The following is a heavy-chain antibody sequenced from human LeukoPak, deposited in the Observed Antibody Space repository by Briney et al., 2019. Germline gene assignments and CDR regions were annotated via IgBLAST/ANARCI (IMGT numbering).Heavy chain of an antibody. J-gene: IGHJ4*02. Sequence: GGSLRLSCAASGFTFSSYSMNWVRQAPGKGLEWVSSISSSSSYIYYADSVKGRFTISRDNAKNSLYLQMNSLRAEDTAVYYCARAEGATIYFDYWGQGTLVTVSS. CDR3: ARAEGATIYFDY. D-gene: IGHD1-26*01. CDR2: ISSSSSYI. V-gene: IGHV3-21*03. CDR1: GFTFSSYS.